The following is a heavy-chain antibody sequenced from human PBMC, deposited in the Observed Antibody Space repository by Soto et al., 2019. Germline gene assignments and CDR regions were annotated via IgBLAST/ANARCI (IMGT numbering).Heavy chain of an antibody. D-gene: IGHD6-13*01. Sequence: GGSLRLSCAASGFTFSSYGMHWVRQAPGKGLEWVAVISYDGSNKYYAYSVKGRFTISRDNSKNTLYLQMNSLRAEDTAVYYCAKDRGQLVTTSYGMDVWGQGTTVTVSS. CDR2: ISYDGSNK. CDR3: AKDRGQLVTTSYGMDV. V-gene: IGHV3-30*18. CDR1: GFTFSSYG. J-gene: IGHJ6*02.